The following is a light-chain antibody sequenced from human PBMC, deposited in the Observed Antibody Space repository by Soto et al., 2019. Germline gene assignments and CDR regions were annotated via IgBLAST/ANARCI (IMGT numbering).Light chain of an antibody. V-gene: IGKV3-20*01. CDR2: GAS. J-gene: IGKJ2*01. CDR1: QSIRSNY. Sequence: IVLTQSPGTLSLSPGDRATLSCRASQSIRSNYLAWYQQKPSQPPSLLIDGASTRATGIPDRFSGSGSGTDFTLTITQLEPEDFAVYYCHQYVNSPGTFGQGTKLEIK. CDR3: HQYVNSPGT.